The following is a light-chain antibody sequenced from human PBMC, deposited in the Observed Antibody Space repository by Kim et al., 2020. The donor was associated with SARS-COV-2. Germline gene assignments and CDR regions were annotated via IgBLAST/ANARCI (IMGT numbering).Light chain of an antibody. J-gene: IGKJ1*01. V-gene: IGKV3-20*01. CDR1: QGVSSSA. Sequence: EIVLTQSPGTLSLSPGERATLSCRASQGVSSSALAWYQQKPGQAPRLLIYGASSRATGVPDRFSGSGSGTDFTLTISRLEPDDFAVYYCQQYDVSPPWTFGQGTKVDIK. CDR2: GAS. CDR3: QQYDVSPPWT.